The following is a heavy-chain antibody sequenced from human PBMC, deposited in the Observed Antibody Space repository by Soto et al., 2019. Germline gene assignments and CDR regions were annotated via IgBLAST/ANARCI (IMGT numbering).Heavy chain of an antibody. CDR2: ISSSSSYI. J-gene: IGHJ2*01. CDR1: GFTFSSYS. D-gene: IGHD2-21*02. Sequence: GGSLRLSCAASGFTFSSYSMNWVRQAPGKGLEWVSSISSSSSYIYYADSVKGRFTISRDNAKNSLYLQMNSLRAEDTAVYYCARDLSDGGDHLSYVDLWGRGTLVTVSS. CDR3: ARDLSDGGDHLSYVDL. V-gene: IGHV3-21*01.